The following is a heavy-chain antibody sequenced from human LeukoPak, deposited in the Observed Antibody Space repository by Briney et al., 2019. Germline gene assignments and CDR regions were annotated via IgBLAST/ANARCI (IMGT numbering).Heavy chain of an antibody. D-gene: IGHD6-19*01. V-gene: IGHV3-23*01. Sequence: QTGGSLTLSCAASGFTFSSYAMSWVRQAPGKGLEWVSAISGSGGSTYYADSVKGRFTISRDNSKNTLYLQINSLRAEDTAVYYCAKVRSSGWYYFDYWGQGTLVTVSS. CDR1: GFTFSSYA. J-gene: IGHJ4*02. CDR2: ISGSGGST. CDR3: AKVRSSGWYYFDY.